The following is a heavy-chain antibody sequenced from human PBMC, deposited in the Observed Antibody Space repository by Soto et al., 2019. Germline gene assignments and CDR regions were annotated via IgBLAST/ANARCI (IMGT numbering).Heavy chain of an antibody. CDR1: GGSISSSDYY. CDR3: ARGLSAATVVTCHFDY. Sequence: QVHLQESGPGLVKPSQTLSLTCTVSGGSISSSDYYWRWIRQPPGKGLEWIGYIYSSGNTYYNPSLKSRITISVDTSKNQCDLKLNSVTAADTALYYCARGLSAATVVTCHFDYWGQGPLVTVSS. CDR2: IYSSGNT. D-gene: IGHD6-25*01. V-gene: IGHV4-31*03. J-gene: IGHJ4*02.